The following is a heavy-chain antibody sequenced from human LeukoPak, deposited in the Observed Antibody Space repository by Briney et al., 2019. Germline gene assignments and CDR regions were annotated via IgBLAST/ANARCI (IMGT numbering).Heavy chain of an antibody. CDR1: GGSISSSSYY. CDR3: ARVSGYDWESFYDY. Sequence: SETLSLTCTVSGGSISSSSYYWSWIRQPPGKGLEWIGYIYYSGSTNYNPSLKSRVTISVDTSKNQFSLKLNSVTAADTAVYYCARVSGYDWESFYDYWGQGTLVTVSS. CDR2: IYYSGST. D-gene: IGHD5-12*01. V-gene: IGHV4-61*01. J-gene: IGHJ4*02.